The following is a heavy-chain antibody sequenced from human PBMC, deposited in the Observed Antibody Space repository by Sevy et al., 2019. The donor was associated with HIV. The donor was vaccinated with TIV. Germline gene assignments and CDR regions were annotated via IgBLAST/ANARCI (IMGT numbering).Heavy chain of an antibody. CDR3: SRAGTSGRDGYHYVGY. CDR1: GFTFSSYS. J-gene: IGHJ4*02. CDR2: ISSSSSYI. Sequence: GGSLRLSCAASGFTFSSYSMNWVRQAPGKGLEWVSSISSSSSYIYYADSVKGRFTISRDNAKNSLYLQMNSLRAEDTAVYYCSRAGTSGRDGYHYVGYWGQGTLVTVSS. V-gene: IGHV3-21*01. D-gene: IGHD5-12*01.